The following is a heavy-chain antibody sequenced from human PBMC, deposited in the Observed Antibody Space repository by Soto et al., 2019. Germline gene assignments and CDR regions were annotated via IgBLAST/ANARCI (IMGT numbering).Heavy chain of an antibody. CDR2: ISAAGDP. V-gene: IGHV3-13*05. CDR3: ARADRDFYGLDV. Sequence: EVQLVESGGGLVQPGGSLRLSCEASGFTFRNYDMHWVRQGTGKGLEWVSGISAAGDPDYADSVEGRFTISRENAQNSFFLQMTTLRVGGTAVYYCARADRDFYGLDVWGQGTTVIVTS. CDR1: GFTFRNYD. J-gene: IGHJ6*02.